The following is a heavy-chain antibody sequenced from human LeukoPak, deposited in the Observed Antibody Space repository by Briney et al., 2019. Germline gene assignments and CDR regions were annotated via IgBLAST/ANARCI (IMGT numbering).Heavy chain of an antibody. J-gene: IGHJ5*02. V-gene: IGHV4-31*03. CDR2: IYYSGST. CDR1: GGSISSGGYY. Sequence: SETLSLTCTVSGGSISSGGYYWSWIRQHPGKGLEWIGYIYYSGSTYYNPSLKSRVTISVDTPKNQFSLKLSSVTAADTAVYYCAIGYGSGWFDPWGQGTLVTVSS. CDR3: AIGYGSGWFDP. D-gene: IGHD3-10*01.